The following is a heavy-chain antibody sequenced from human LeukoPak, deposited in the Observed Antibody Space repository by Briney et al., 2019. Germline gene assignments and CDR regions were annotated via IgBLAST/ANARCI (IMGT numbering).Heavy chain of an antibody. Sequence: PSETLSLTCAIYGGSFSGYYWSWIRQPPGKGLEWIGEINHSGSTNYNPSLKSRVTISVDTSKNQFSLKLSSVTAADTAVYYCARGGGSGTKGPDAFDIWGQGTMVTVSS. CDR2: INHSGST. CDR1: GGSFSGYY. V-gene: IGHV4-34*01. J-gene: IGHJ3*02. D-gene: IGHD3-10*01. CDR3: ARGGGSGTKGPDAFDI.